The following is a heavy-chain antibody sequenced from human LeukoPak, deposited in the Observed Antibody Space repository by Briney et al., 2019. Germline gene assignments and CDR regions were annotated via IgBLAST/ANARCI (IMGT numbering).Heavy chain of an antibody. J-gene: IGHJ4*02. D-gene: IGHD5-24*01. Sequence: SETLSLTCTVSGASISSHYWSWIRQPPGKGLDWIGDIYFSGSTNYNPSLTSRVTISVDTSKNQFSLKPSSVTAADTAVYYCARTSWLQSSFYFEYWGQGALVTVSS. V-gene: IGHV4-59*08. CDR1: GASISSHY. CDR2: IYFSGST. CDR3: ARTSWLQSSFYFEY.